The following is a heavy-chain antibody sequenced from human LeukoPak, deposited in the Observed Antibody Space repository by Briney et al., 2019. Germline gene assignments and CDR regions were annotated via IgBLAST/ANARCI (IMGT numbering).Heavy chain of an antibody. D-gene: IGHD3-22*01. J-gene: IGHJ4*02. CDR3: ARDLYYYDSSGYYGTDY. Sequence: PGGSLRLSCAASGFTFSDYYMSWIRQAPGKGLEWVSYISSSGSTIYYADSVEGRFTISRDNAKNSLYLQMNSLRAEDTAVYYCARDLYYYDSSGYYGTDYWGQGTLVTVSS. CDR1: GFTFSDYY. V-gene: IGHV3-11*01. CDR2: ISSSGSTI.